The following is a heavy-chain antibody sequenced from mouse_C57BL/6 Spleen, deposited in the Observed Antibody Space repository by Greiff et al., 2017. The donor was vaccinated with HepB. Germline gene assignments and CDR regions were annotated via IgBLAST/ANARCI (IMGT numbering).Heavy chain of an antibody. D-gene: IGHD2-5*01. CDR1: GYTFTDYN. CDR3: ARRKHYSNPGGFAY. CDR2: INPNNGGT. J-gene: IGHJ3*01. Sequence: EVQLQQSGPELVKPGASVKIPCKASGYTFTDYNMDWVKQSHGKSLEWIGDINPNNGGTIYNQKFKGKAILTVDKSSSTAYMELRSLTSEDTAVYYCARRKHYSNPGGFAYWGQGTLVTVSA. V-gene: IGHV1-18*01.